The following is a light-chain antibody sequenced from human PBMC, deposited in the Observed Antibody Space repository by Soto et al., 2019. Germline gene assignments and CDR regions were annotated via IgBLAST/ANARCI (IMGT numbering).Light chain of an antibody. J-gene: IGKJ3*01. Sequence: EIVLTKSPATLSLSPGERATLSCRSSQTVITSVTWYQQKPGQAPRLLIYAASNRATGIPARFSGSGSATDFTLTISSLEPEDFAVYYCQQRSSWPPELSFGPGKKVDI. CDR3: QQRSSWPPELS. CDR1: QTVITS. CDR2: AAS. V-gene: IGKV3-11*01.